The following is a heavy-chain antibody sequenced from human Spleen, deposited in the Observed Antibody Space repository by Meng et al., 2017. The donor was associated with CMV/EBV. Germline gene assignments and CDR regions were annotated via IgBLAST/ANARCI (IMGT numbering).Heavy chain of an antibody. J-gene: IGHJ5*02. CDR2: INHSGST. Sequence: SETLSLTCAVYGGSFSGYYWSWIRQPPGKGLEWIGEINHSGSTNYNPSLKSRVTISVDTSKNQFSLKLSSVTAADTAIYYCARDHGGILGRFDPWGQGTLVTVSS. D-gene: IGHD1-26*01. CDR1: GGSFSGYY. CDR3: ARDHGGILGRFDP. V-gene: IGHV4-34*01.